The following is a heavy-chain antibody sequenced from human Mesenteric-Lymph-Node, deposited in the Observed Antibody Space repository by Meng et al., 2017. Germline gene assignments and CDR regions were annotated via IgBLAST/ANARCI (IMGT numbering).Heavy chain of an antibody. CDR3: ADHHAPGIAVNYYYGMDV. D-gene: IGHD6-19*01. CDR2: IIPIFGTA. CDR1: GGTFSSYA. V-gene: IGHV1-69*06. J-gene: IGHJ6*02. Sequence: SVKVSCKASGGTFSSYAISWVRQAPGQGLEWMGGIIPIFGTANYAQKFQGRVTITADKSTSTAYMELSSLRSEDTAVYYCADHHAPGIAVNYYYGMDVWGQGTTVTVSS.